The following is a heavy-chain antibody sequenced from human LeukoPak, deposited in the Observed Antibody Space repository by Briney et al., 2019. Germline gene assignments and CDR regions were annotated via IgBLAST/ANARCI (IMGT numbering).Heavy chain of an antibody. CDR1: GYTFTGYY. J-gene: IGHJ4*02. D-gene: IGHD6-13*01. V-gene: IGHV1-2*02. CDR3: AREVDSSSWFLDY. Sequence: ASVKVSCKASGYTFTGYYVHWVRQAPGQGLEWMGWINPSSGGTNYAQKFQGRVTMTRDTSISTAYLELSSLRSEDTAVYYCAREVDSSSWFLDYWGQGTLVTVSS. CDR2: INPSSGGT.